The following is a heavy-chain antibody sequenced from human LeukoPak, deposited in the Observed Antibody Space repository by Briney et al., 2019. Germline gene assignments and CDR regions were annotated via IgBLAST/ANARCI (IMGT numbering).Heavy chain of an antibody. CDR3: ARAPDCSSTSCLNWFAP. D-gene: IGHD2-2*01. J-gene: IGHJ5*02. V-gene: IGHV4-34*01. CDR1: GGSFSGYY. Sequence: PSETLSLTCAVYGGSFSGYYWSWIRQPPGKGLEWIGEINHSGSTNYNPSLKSRVTISVDTSKNQFSLKLSSVTAVDTAVYYCARAPDCSSTSCLNWFAPWGQGTLVTVSS. CDR2: INHSGST.